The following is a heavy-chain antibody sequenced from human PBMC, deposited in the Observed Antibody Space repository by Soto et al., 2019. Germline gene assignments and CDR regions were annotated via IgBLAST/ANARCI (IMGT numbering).Heavy chain of an antibody. CDR3: ARLTRDGYNSPGIFDY. CDR1: GFTFSSDW. J-gene: IGHJ4*02. CDR2: IKQDGSEK. Sequence: PGGSLRLSCAASGFTFSSDWMSLVRQAPGKGLECVSNIKQDGSEKYYVDSVKGRFTISRDNAKNSLYLQMSSLRAEDTAVYYCARLTRDGYNSPGIFDYWGQGTLVTVSS. V-gene: IGHV3-7*03. D-gene: IGHD5-12*01.